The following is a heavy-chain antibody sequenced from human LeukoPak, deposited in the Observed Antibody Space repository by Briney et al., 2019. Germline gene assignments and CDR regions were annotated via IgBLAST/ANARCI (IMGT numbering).Heavy chain of an antibody. CDR1: GYTFTGYY. J-gene: IGHJ4*02. CDR2: MNPNSGNT. D-gene: IGHD6-13*01. V-gene: IGHV1-8*02. CDR3: AIRYSSSWYVFSNKFDY. Sequence: ASVKVSCKASGYTFTGYYMHWVRQATGQGLEWMGWMNPNSGNTGYAQKFQGRVTMTRNTSISTAYMELSSLRSEDTAVYYCAIRYSSSWYVFSNKFDYWGQGTLVTVSS.